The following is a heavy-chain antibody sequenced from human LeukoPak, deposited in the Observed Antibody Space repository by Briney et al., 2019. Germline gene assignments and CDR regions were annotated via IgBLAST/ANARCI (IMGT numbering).Heavy chain of an antibody. CDR1: GGSFSGYY. Sequence: PSETLSLTCAVYGGSFSGYYWSWIRQPPGKGLEWIGEINHSGSTNYNPSLKSRVTISVDTSKNQFSLKLSSVTAADTAVYYCARILGYCSSTSCLNWFDPWGQGTLVTVSS. J-gene: IGHJ5*02. D-gene: IGHD2-2*01. V-gene: IGHV4-34*01. CDR2: INHSGST. CDR3: ARILGYCSSTSCLNWFDP.